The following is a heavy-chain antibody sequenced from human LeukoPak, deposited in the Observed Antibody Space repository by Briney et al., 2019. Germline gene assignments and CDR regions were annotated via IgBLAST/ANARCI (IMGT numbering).Heavy chain of an antibody. D-gene: IGHD6-13*01. Sequence: SETLSLTCAVYGGSFSGYYWSWIRQPPGKGLEWIGEINHSGSTNYNPPLKSRVTISVDTSKNQFSLKLSSVTAADTAVYYCARAYSSSWYVGYWGQGTLVTVSS. V-gene: IGHV4-34*01. CDR1: GGSFSGYY. CDR3: ARAYSSSWYVGY. J-gene: IGHJ4*02. CDR2: INHSGST.